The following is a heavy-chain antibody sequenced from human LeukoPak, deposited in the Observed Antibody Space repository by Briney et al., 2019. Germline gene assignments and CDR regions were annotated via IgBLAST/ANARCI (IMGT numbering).Heavy chain of an antibody. CDR1: GFTFSDYY. Sequence: TTGGSLRLSCAASGFTFSDYYMSWIRQAPGKGLEWVSYISSSGSTIYYADSVKGRFTISRDNAKNSLYLQMNSLRAEDTAVYYCAGASRGITGERSGWYRSGFDYWGQGTLVTVSS. V-gene: IGHV3-11*01. J-gene: IGHJ4*02. CDR3: AGASRGITGERSGWYRSGFDY. D-gene: IGHD6-19*01. CDR2: ISSSGSTI.